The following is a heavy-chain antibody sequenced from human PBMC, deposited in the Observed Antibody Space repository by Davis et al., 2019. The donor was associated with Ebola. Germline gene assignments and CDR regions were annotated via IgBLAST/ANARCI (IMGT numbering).Heavy chain of an antibody. D-gene: IGHD2-15*01. CDR1: GFTFSSYS. J-gene: IGHJ4*02. CDR3: AKRDIIRWYFGD. V-gene: IGHV3-15*01. Sequence: GESLKISCAASGFTFSSYSMNWVRQAPGKGLEWVGRIKGKTDGGTTDYAAPVKGRFTISRDDSKNTLYLQMNSLKTEDTAVYYCAKRDIIRWYFGDWGQGSLVTVSS. CDR2: IKGKTDGGTT.